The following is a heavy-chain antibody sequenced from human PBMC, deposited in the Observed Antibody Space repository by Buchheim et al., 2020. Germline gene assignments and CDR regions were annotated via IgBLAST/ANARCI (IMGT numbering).Heavy chain of an antibody. V-gene: IGHV1-2*02. D-gene: IGHD6-13*01. CDR2: MGPNSGGT. CDR3: ARDPKKWQLEY. Sequence: QVQLVQSGAEVKKPGASVKVSCKASGYTFTDYYIHWVRQAPGQGLEWMGWMGPNSGGTNYAQRFQGRVTMTRDTSINTAYMEVTGLRSDDTAVYFCARDPKKWQLEYWGQGTL. CDR1: GYTFTDYY. J-gene: IGHJ4*02.